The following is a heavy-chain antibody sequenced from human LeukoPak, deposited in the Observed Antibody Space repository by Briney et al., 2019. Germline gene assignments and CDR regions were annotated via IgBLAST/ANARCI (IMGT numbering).Heavy chain of an antibody. CDR3: AKKYSTGLDP. J-gene: IGHJ5*02. CDR2: IYSGGST. Sequence: QSGGSLRLSCAASEFSVGSNYMTWVRQAPGKGLEWVSLIYSGGSTYYADSVKGRFTISRDNSKNTLYVQMNSLRAEDTAIYYCAKKYSTGLDPWGQGTLVTVSS. CDR1: EFSVGSNY. D-gene: IGHD1-26*01. V-gene: IGHV3-53*01.